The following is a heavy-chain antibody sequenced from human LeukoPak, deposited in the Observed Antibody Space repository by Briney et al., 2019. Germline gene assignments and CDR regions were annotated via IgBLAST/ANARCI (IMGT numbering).Heavy chain of an antibody. V-gene: IGHV4-4*02. Sequence: PSETLSLTCAVSGGSISSSNWWSWVRQPPGKGLEWIGEIYHSGSTNYNPSLKSRVTISVDKSKNQFSLKLSSVTAADTAVYYCAGRDYYDSSGYHDAFDIWGQGTMVTVSS. CDR2: IYHSGST. CDR1: GGSISSSNW. J-gene: IGHJ3*02. D-gene: IGHD3-22*01. CDR3: AGRDYYDSSGYHDAFDI.